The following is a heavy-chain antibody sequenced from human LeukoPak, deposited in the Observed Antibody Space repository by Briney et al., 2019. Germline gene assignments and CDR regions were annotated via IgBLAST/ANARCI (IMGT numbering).Heavy chain of an antibody. Sequence: PSETLSLTCTVSGGSISSYYWSWIRQPPGKGLEWIGEINHSGSTNYNPSLKSRVTISVDTSKNQFSLKLSSVTAADTAVYYCARGGGSSGWYRRWNWFDPWGQGTLVTISS. V-gene: IGHV4-34*01. CDR2: INHSGST. D-gene: IGHD6-19*01. J-gene: IGHJ5*02. CDR3: ARGGGSSGWYRRWNWFDP. CDR1: GGSISSYY.